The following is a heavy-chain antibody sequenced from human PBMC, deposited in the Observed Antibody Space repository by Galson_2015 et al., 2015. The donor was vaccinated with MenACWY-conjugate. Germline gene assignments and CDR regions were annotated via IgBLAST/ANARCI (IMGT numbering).Heavy chain of an antibody. V-gene: IGHV3-53*01. CDR2: IYAGGST. CDR1: GFTVNSNY. J-gene: IGHJ6*03. Sequence: SLRLSCAATGFTVNSNYMSWVRQAPGKGLECVSVIYAGGSTYYTDSVKGRFTVSRDNSNNTVHLQMNSLRVKDTAVYYCARAISLRGSGHFPPDYMDVWGKGTTVTVSS. D-gene: IGHD3-10*01. CDR3: ARAISLRGSGHFPPDYMDV.